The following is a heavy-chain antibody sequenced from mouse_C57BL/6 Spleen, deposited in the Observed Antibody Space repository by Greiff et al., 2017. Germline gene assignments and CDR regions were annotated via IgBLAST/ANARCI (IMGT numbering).Heavy chain of an antibody. Sequence: QVQLQQSGAELVRPGTSVKVSCKASGYAFTNYLIEWVKQRPGQGLEWIGVINPGSGGTNYSEKFKGKATLTADKSSSTAYMQVSSLTSEDAAVYYCARGDYDGDYWGQGTTLTVSS. CDR1: GYAFTNYL. V-gene: IGHV1-54*01. CDR3: ARGDYDGDY. CDR2: INPGSGGT. J-gene: IGHJ2*01. D-gene: IGHD2-4*01.